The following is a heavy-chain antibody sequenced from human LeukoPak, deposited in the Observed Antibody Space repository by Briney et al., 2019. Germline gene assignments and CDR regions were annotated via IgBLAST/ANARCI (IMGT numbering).Heavy chain of an antibody. J-gene: IGHJ4*02. CDR2: ISYDGSNK. CDR1: GFTFSHFG. Sequence: GGSLRLSCAASGFTFSHFGMHWARQAPGKGLEWVAVISYDGSNKYYADSVKGRFTISRDNSKNTLYLQMNSLRAEDTAVYYCAKDDAGATTFYWGQGTLVTVSS. V-gene: IGHV3-30*18. CDR3: AKDDAGATTFY. D-gene: IGHD1-26*01.